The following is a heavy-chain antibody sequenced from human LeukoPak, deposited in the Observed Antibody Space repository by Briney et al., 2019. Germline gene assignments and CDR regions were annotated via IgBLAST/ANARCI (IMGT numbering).Heavy chain of an antibody. D-gene: IGHD3-3*01. CDR1: GFTFSSYA. CDR3: ARDGSYDFWSGYYSHYYYYGMDV. V-gene: IGHV3-30-3*01. Sequence: PGRSLRLSCAASGFTFSSYAMHWVRQAPGKGLEWVAVISYDGSNKYYADSVKGRFTISRDNSKNTLYLQMNSLRAEDTAVFYCARDGSYDFWSGYYSHYYYYGMDVWGQGTTVTVSS. CDR2: ISYDGSNK. J-gene: IGHJ6*02.